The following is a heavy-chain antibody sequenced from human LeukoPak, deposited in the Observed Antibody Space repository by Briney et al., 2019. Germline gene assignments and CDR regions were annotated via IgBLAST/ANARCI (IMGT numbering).Heavy chain of an antibody. Sequence: SETLSLTCAVYGGSFSGYYWSWIRQPPGKGLEWIGEINHSGSTNYNPSLKSRVTISVDTSKNQFSLKLSSVTAADTAVYYCTRVGADGSGFLFDYWGQGTLVTVSS. J-gene: IGHJ4*02. CDR3: TRVGADGSGFLFDY. V-gene: IGHV4-34*01. CDR2: INHSGST. D-gene: IGHD3-10*01. CDR1: GGSFSGYY.